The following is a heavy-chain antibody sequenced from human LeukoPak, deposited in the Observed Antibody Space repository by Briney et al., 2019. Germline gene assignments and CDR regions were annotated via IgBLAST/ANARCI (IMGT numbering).Heavy chain of an antibody. CDR3: ARAFFGGYYYQSFDH. J-gene: IGHJ4*02. CDR1: GGSTNSTIYY. Sequence: SETLSLTCSVSGGSTNSTIYYWGWIRQSPGKGLEWIGNIYYLGPTDYNPSLKSRATLSVDTSRNQFSLKLTSVTAADTAVYYCARAFFGGYYYQSFDHWGQGALVTVSS. V-gene: IGHV4-39*07. D-gene: IGHD5-12*01. CDR2: IYYLGPT.